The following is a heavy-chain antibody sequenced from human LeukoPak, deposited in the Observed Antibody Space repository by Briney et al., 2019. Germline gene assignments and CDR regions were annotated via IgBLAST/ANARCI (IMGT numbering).Heavy chain of an antibody. V-gene: IGHV3-21*01. CDR1: GFTFSSYS. J-gene: IGHJ4*02. CDR2: ISSSNNYI. D-gene: IGHD2-2*01. CDR3: ARRYCGSTSCQPLDY. Sequence: PGGSLRLSCAASGFTFSSYSMTWVRQAPGKGLEWVSSISSSNNYIFYADSVKGRFTVSRDNAKNPLYLQMNSLGAEDTAVYYCARRYCGSTSCQPLDYWGQGTLVTVSS.